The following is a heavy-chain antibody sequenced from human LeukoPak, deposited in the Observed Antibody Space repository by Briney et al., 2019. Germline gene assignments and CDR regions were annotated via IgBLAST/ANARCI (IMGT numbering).Heavy chain of an antibody. Sequence: GGSLRLSRAASDFTFSGSAIHWVRQASGKGLEWVGRIKSKTNNYATAYAASVRGRFTISRDDLKKTAYLQMNSLKTEDTAVYYCTRLYEYSFRFDYWGQGSLVTVSS. CDR2: IKSKTNNYAT. CDR1: DFTFSGSA. CDR3: TRLYEYSFRFDY. D-gene: IGHD5-18*01. V-gene: IGHV3-73*01. J-gene: IGHJ4*02.